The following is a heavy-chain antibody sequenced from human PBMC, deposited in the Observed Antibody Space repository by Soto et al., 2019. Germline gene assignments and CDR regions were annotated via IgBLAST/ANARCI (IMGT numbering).Heavy chain of an antibody. Sequence: GGSLRLSCAASGFTFSSYAMSWVRQAPGKGLEWVSAISGSGGSTYYADSVKGRFTISRDNSKNTLYLQMNSLRTEDTVVYYCAKGSAIVVVPAAPFDYWGQGTLVTVSS. CDR2: ISGSGGST. V-gene: IGHV3-23*01. D-gene: IGHD2-2*01. CDR3: AKGSAIVVVPAAPFDY. CDR1: GFTFSSYA. J-gene: IGHJ4*02.